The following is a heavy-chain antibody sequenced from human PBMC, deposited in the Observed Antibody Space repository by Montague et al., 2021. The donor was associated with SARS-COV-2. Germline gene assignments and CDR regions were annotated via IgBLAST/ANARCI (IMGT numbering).Heavy chain of an antibody. CDR2: TNYRSKWTN. V-gene: IGHV6-1*01. CDR3: VRDTGSAQAGFDA. CDR1: GDSVCSNTAA. D-gene: IGHD4-17*01. Sequence: CAISGDSVCSNTAAWNWIRQSPSVGLEWLGRTNYRSKWTNDYATSVEGRISIDPDTSKNQFFLHLRSVTPEDTGVYYCVRDTGSAQAGFDAWGQGTLVTVSS. J-gene: IGHJ4*02.